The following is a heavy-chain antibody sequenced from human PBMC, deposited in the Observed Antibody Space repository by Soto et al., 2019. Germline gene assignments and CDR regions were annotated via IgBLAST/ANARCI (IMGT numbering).Heavy chain of an antibody. D-gene: IGHD4-17*01. Sequence: QVQLVQSGAEVKKPGASVKVSCKASGYTFTGYYMHWVRQASGQGLEWMGWINPNSGGTNYAQKFQVMVTMTRDTSISTDYIELRRLRSDDTAVYFCSSDGGDYGDWFYPLGQGTLVTVSS. CDR2: INPNSGGT. J-gene: IGHJ5*02. CDR1: GYTFTGYY. CDR3: SSDGGDYGDWFYP. V-gene: IGHV1-2*02.